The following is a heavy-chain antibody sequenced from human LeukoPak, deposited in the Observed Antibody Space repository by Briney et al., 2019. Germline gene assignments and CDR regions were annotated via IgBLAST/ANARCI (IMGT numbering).Heavy chain of an antibody. J-gene: IGHJ3*01. CDR1: GFTFSNYA. CDR2: VIITGVST. D-gene: IGHD4-17*01. V-gene: IGHV3-23*01. Sequence: PGGPLRLSCAASGFTFSNYAMSWVRQAPGRGLEWVSTVIITGVSTYYADSLKGRFTISRDNSKNTLYLQMNSLRAEDTAVYYCARNMTSVTTGGDAFDLRGQGTMVTVSS. CDR3: ARNMTSVTTGGDAFDL.